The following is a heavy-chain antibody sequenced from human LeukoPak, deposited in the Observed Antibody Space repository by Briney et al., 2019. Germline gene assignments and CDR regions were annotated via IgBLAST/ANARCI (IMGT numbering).Heavy chain of an antibody. J-gene: IGHJ6*04. CDR3: ARRPLGYCSSTSCLDV. CDR1: GFTFGSYW. CDR2: INGDGRNI. V-gene: IGHV3-74*01. Sequence: PGGSLRLSCVASGFTFGSYWMHWVRQDPRKGLVWVSRINGDGRNINYADSVRGRFTISRDNAKNTLYLQMNSLRAEDTAVYYCARRPLGYCSSTSCLDVWGKGTTVTVSS. D-gene: IGHD2-2*01.